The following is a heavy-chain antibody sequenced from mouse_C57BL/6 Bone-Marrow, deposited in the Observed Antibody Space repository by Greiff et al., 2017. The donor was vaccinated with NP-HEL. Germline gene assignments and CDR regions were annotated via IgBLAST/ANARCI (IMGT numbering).Heavy chain of an antibody. CDR1: GYTFTSYG. D-gene: IGHD2-4*01. CDR2: IYPRSGNT. CDR3: ARSHDYDDEDY. J-gene: IGHJ2*01. V-gene: IGHV1-81*01. Sequence: QVQLLQSGAELARPGASVKLSCKASGYTFTSYGISWVKQRTGQGLEWIGEIYPRSGNTYYNEKLKGKATLTADKSTSTAYMELRSLTSEDSAIYFCARSHDYDDEDYWGQGTTLTVSS.